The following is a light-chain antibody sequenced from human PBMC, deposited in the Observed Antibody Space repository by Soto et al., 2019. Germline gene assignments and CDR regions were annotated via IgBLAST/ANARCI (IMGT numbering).Light chain of an antibody. CDR3: SSYTSSSTL. CDR2: DVS. V-gene: IGLV2-14*01. CDR1: SSDVGGYNY. J-gene: IGLJ2*01. Sequence: QSALTQPASVSGSPGQSITISCTGTSSDVGGYNYVSWYQQHPGKAPKLMIYDVSNRPSGVSNRFSGSKSGNTASLTISGCQAEDEADYYCSSYTSSSTLFGGGTKLTVL.